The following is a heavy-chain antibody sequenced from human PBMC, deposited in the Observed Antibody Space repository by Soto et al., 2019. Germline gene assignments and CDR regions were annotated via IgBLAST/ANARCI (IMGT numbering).Heavy chain of an antibody. CDR2: MNPNSGNT. J-gene: IGHJ6*03. V-gene: IGHV1-8*01. Sequence: ASVKVSCKASGYTFTSYDINWVRQATGQGIEWMGWMNPNSGNTGYAQKFQGRVTMTRNTSISTAYMELSSLRSEDTAVYYCARFPLGGYYYYMDVWGKGTTVTVSS. D-gene: IGHD3-16*01. CDR1: GYTFTSYD. CDR3: ARFPLGGYYYYMDV.